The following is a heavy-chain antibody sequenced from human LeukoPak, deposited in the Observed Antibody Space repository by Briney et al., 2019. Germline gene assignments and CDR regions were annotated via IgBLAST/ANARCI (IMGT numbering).Heavy chain of an antibody. CDR3: ARGQSRGGDPTFYYFDY. J-gene: IGHJ4*02. CDR1: GSTFSSYV. D-gene: IGHD2-21*02. V-gene: IGHV3-48*01. CDR2: INHNAETI. Sequence: QAGGSLRLSCAASGSTFSSYVMSWIRQAPGKGLEWVSYINHNAETIYYADSVKGRFTISRDNAKNVLYLQMNSLGVEDTAVYYCARGQSRGGDPTFYYFDYWGQGSLVTVSS.